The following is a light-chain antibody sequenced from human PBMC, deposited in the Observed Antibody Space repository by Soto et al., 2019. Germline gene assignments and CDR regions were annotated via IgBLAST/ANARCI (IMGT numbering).Light chain of an antibody. V-gene: IGKV3-11*01. CDR1: QSVNNY. Sequence: EIVLTQSPATLSLSPGERATLSCRASQSVNNYLAWYQQKPGQAPRLLIYDTSDRASGIPARFSGSGSGTDFTLTISSLEPEDFAVFYCQQRSVWPWTFGQGTKVDNK. CDR3: QQRSVWPWT. J-gene: IGKJ1*01. CDR2: DTS.